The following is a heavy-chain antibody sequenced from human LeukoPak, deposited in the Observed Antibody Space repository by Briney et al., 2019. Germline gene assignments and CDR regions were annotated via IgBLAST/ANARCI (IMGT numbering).Heavy chain of an antibody. CDR1: GGTFSSYA. D-gene: IGHD2-15*01. CDR3: ARRGTAYCRGGNCYSDKYFDY. CDR2: IIPIFGTA. J-gene: IGHJ4*02. V-gene: IGHV1-69*05. Sequence: RASVKVSCKAPGGTFSSYAISWVRQAPGQGLEWMGGIIPIFGTANYAQKFQGRVTITTDESTSTAYMELSSLRSEDTAVYYCARRGTAYCRGGNCYSDKYFDYWGQGTQVTVSS.